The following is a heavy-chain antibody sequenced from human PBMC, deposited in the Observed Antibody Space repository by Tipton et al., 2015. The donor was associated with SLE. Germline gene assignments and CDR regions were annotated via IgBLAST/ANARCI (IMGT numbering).Heavy chain of an antibody. Sequence: SLRLSCAASEFTFSSYNMNWVRQAPGKGLEWVSAISGSGGSTYYADSVKGRFTISRDNSKNTLYLQMNSLRAEDTAVYYCAKDRAAAGYWYFDLWGRGTLVTVSS. CDR2: ISGSGGST. J-gene: IGHJ2*01. D-gene: IGHD6-13*01. CDR3: AKDRAAAGYWYFDL. CDR1: EFTFSSYN. V-gene: IGHV3-23*01.